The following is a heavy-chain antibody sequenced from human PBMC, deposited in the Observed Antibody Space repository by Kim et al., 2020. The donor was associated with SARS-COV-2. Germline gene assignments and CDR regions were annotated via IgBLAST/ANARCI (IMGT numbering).Heavy chain of an antibody. D-gene: IGHD3-22*01. V-gene: IGHV3-53*01. CDR3: ASPGSYYDSSGYLNDAFDI. Sequence: GGSLRLSCAASGFTVSSNYMSWVRQAPGKGLEWVSVIYSGGSTYYADSVKGRFTISRDNSKNTLYLQMNSLRAEDTAVYYCASPGSYYDSSGYLNDAFDIWGQGTMVTVSS. CDR1: GFTVSSNY. J-gene: IGHJ3*02. CDR2: IYSGGST.